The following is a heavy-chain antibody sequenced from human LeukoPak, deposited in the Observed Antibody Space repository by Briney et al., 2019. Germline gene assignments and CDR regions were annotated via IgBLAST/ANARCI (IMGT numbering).Heavy chain of an antibody. CDR1: GYTFTSYA. D-gene: IGHD1-26*01. J-gene: IGHJ6*03. CDR3: AKNRGAGSHYYYHMNV. Sequence: ASVKVSCKASGYTFTSYAMNWVRQAPGQGLEWMGWISAYNGNTNYAQKLQGRVTMTTDTSTSTAYMELRSLRSDDTAVYYCAKNRGAGSHYYYHMNVWGKGTTVTVSS. V-gene: IGHV1-18*01. CDR2: ISAYNGNT.